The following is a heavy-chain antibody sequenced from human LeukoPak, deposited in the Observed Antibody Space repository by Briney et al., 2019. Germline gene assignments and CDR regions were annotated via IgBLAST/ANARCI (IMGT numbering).Heavy chain of an antibody. CDR1: GGSISSGDYY. CDR2: IYYSGST. Sequence: SETLSLTCTVSGGSISSGDYYWSWIRQPPGRGLEWIGYIYYSGSTYYNPSLKSRVTISVDTSKNQFSLKLSSVTAADTAVYYCARVNNWNDAGAFDIWGQGTMVTDSS. J-gene: IGHJ3*02. V-gene: IGHV4-30-4*08. CDR3: ARVNNWNDAGAFDI. D-gene: IGHD1-1*01.